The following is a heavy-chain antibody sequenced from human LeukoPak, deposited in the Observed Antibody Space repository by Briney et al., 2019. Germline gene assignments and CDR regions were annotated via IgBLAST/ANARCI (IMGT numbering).Heavy chain of an antibody. Sequence: GRSLRLSCAASGFTFSSYAIHWVRQAPGKGLEWVTVISYDGSHEYYGDSVKGRFTISRDNFKNTLYLQMNSLRAEDTAVYYCARGSVVGGRDAFDIWGQGTMVTASS. V-gene: IGHV3-30-3*01. CDR1: GFTFSSYA. J-gene: IGHJ3*02. D-gene: IGHD1-26*01. CDR2: ISYDGSHE. CDR3: ARGSVVGGRDAFDI.